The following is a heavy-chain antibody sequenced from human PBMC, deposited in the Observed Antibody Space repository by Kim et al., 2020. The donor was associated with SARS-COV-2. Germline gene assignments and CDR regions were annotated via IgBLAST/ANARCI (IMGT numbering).Heavy chain of an antibody. CDR2: ISYDGSNK. V-gene: IGHV3-30*18. CDR3: AKGRELVVVDY. D-gene: IGHD1-26*01. J-gene: IGHJ4*02. Sequence: GGSLRLSCAASGFTFSSYGMHWVRQAPGKGLEWVAVISYDGSNKYYADSVKGRFTISRDNSKNTLYLQMNSLRAEDTAVYYCAKGRELVVVDYWGQGTLVTVSS. CDR1: GFTFSSYG.